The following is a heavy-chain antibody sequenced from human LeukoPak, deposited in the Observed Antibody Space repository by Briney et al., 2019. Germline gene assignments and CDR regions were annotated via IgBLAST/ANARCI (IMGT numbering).Heavy chain of an antibody. CDR1: GFSFDDYA. V-gene: IGHV3-9*01. CDR3: AKDGYDSY. Sequence: GGSLRLSCAASGFSFDDYAMHWVRQAPGKGLEWVSGISWNSGSIGYADSVKGRFTISRDNAKNSLYLQMNSLRAEDTALYYCAKDGYDSYWGQGTLVTVSS. J-gene: IGHJ4*02. D-gene: IGHD3-22*01. CDR2: ISWNSGSI.